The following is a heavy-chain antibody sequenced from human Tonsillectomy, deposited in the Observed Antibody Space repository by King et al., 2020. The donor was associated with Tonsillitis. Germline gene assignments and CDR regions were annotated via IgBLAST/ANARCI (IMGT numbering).Heavy chain of an antibody. Sequence: LQLQESGPGLVKPSETLSLTCTVSGGSISSSSDYWGWIRQPPGKGLEWIGSIFYSGSTYYNPSLKSRVTISADTSKNQFPLKLISVTAADTAVYYCARPPRRGPDALRRNAGGPHLVLRGRRTLRTVSA. CDR1: GGSISSSSDY. D-gene: IGHD1-1*01. J-gene: IGHJ2*01. V-gene: IGHV4-39*06. CDR2: IFYSGST. CDR3: ARPPRRGPDALRRNAGGPHLVL.